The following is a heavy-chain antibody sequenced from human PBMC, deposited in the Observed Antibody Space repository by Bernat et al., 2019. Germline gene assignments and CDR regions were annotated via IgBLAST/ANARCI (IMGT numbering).Heavy chain of an antibody. V-gene: IGHV4-39*07. Sequence: QLQLQESGPGLVKPSETLSLTCTVSGGSISSSSYYWGWIRQPPGKGLEWIGSIYYSGSTYYNPSLKSRVTISVDTSKNQFSLKLSSVTAADTAVYYCASSRDGYNLRYYYYYGMDVWGQGTTVTVSS. CDR3: ASSRDGYNLRYYYYYGMDV. J-gene: IGHJ6*02. CDR2: IYYSGST. D-gene: IGHD5-24*01. CDR1: GGSISSSSYY.